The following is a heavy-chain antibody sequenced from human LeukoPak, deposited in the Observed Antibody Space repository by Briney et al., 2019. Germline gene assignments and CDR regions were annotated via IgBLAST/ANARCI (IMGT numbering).Heavy chain of an antibody. J-gene: IGHJ4*02. CDR3: ARELAGYGKLDY. D-gene: IGHD5-12*01. CDR1: GGSISSGSYF. CDR2: IHTSGST. V-gene: IGHV4-61*02. Sequence: SQTLSLTCTVSGGSISSGSYFWSWIRQPAGKGLEWIGRIHTSGSTNYNPSLKSRVTISPDTSKNQFSLKLSSVTAADTAVYYCARELAGYGKLDYWGQGILVTVSS.